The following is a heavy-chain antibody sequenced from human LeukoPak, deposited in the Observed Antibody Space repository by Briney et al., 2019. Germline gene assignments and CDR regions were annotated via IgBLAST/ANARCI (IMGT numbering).Heavy chain of an antibody. CDR3: ASHYGDYSFFDY. V-gene: IGHV3-7*02. CDR2: IKQDGSEK. D-gene: IGHD4-17*01. CDR1: GFTFSSYW. Sequence: GGSLRLSCAASGFTFSSYWMSWVRQAPREGLEWVANIKQDGSEKYYVDSVKGRFTISRDNAKNSLYLQMNSLRAEDTAVYYCASHYGDYSFFDYWGQGTLVTVSS. J-gene: IGHJ4*02.